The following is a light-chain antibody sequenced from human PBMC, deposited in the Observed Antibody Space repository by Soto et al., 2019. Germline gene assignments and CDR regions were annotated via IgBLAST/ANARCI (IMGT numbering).Light chain of an antibody. CDR1: SSDVGNYNY. J-gene: IGLJ3*02. CDR3: CSYAGSYTWV. CDR2: DVS. Sequence: QSVLTQPRSVSGSPGQSVTISCTGTSSDVGNYNYVSWYQHHPGKAPKLMIYDVSMRPSGVPDRFSGSKSGNTASLTISGLQAEDEADYYCCSYAGSYTWVFGGGTKLTVL. V-gene: IGLV2-11*01.